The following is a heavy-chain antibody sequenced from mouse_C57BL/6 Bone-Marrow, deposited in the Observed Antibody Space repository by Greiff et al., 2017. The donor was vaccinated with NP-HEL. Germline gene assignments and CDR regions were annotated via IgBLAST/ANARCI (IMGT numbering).Heavy chain of an antibody. J-gene: IGHJ4*01. CDR2: IWGDGST. D-gene: IGHD1-1*01. Sequence: VMLVESGPGLVAPSQSLSITCTVSGFSLPSYGVSWVRQPPGKGLEWLGVIWGDGSTNYHSALISRLSISKDNSKSQVFLKLNSLQTDDTATYYCAKKGVVATDYAMDYWGQGTSVTVSS. CDR3: AKKGVVATDYAMDY. V-gene: IGHV2-3*01. CDR1: GFSLPSYG.